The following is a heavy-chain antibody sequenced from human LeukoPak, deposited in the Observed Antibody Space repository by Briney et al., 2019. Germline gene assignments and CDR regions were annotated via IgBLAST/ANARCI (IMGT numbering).Heavy chain of an antibody. D-gene: IGHD3-22*01. J-gene: IGHJ4*02. Sequence: GESLKISCKGSGYSFTSYWIGWGRQMPGKGLEWMGIIYPGDSDTRYSPSFQGQVTISADKSISTAYLQWSSLKASDTAMYYCARQDGDYYDSSGYLGYWGQGTLVTVSS. CDR3: ARQDGDYYDSSGYLGY. CDR2: IYPGDSDT. CDR1: GYSFTSYW. V-gene: IGHV5-51*01.